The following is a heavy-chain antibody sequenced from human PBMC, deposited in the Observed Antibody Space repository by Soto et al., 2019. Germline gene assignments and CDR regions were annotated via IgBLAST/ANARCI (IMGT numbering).Heavy chain of an antibody. D-gene: IGHD2-15*01. V-gene: IGHV1-2*04. CDR3: ARGSGRYCSGGSCLDMDV. CDR2: INPNSGGT. Sequence: ASVKVSCNASGYTFTGYYMHWVRQAPGQGLEWMGWINPNSGGTNYAQKFQGWVTMTRDTSISTAYMELSRLRSDDTAVYYCARGSGRYCSGGSCLDMDVWGQGTTVTVSS. CDR1: GYTFTGYY. J-gene: IGHJ6*02.